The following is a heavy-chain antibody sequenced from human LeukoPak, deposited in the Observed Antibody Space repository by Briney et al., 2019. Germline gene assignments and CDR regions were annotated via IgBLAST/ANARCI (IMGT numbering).Heavy chain of an antibody. J-gene: IGHJ3*02. CDR2: IDYRGST. V-gene: IGHV4-59*01. CDR3: ARSRSGYSYDHAAFDI. Sequence: SETLSLTCTVSDGSISNYYWSWIRQPPGTGLEWIAYIDYRGSTTYNPSLKSRVTVSVDTSRNQFSLKLSSVTAADTAVYYCARSRSGYSYDHAAFDIWGQGTMVTVSS. CDR1: DGSISNYY. D-gene: IGHD5-18*01.